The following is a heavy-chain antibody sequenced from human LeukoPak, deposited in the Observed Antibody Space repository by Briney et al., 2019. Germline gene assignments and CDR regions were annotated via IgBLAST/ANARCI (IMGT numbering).Heavy chain of an antibody. D-gene: IGHD4-17*01. V-gene: IGHV4-34*01. J-gene: IGHJ6*02. Sequence: PSETLSLTCAVYGGSFSGYYWSWIRQPPGEGLEWIGEINHSGSTNYNPSLKSRVTISVDTSKNQFSLKLSSVTAADTAVYYCASGTVTTSFLGYYYYGMDVWGQGTTVTVSS. CDR2: INHSGST. CDR3: ASGTVTTSFLGYYYYGMDV. CDR1: GGSFSGYY.